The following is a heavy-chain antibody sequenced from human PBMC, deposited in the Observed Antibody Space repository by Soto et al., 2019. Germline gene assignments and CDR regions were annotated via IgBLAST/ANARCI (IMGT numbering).Heavy chain of an antibody. Sequence: QVQLVESGGGVVQPGRSLRLSCAASGFTFSSYAMHWVRQAPGKGLEWVAVISYDGSNKYYADSVKGRFTISRDNSKNPLYLQMNSLRAEDTAVYYCVRVGGSSSAVGYWGQGTLVTVSS. CDR2: ISYDGSNK. V-gene: IGHV3-30-3*01. CDR3: VRVGGSSSAVGY. J-gene: IGHJ4*02. D-gene: IGHD6-6*01. CDR1: GFTFSSYA.